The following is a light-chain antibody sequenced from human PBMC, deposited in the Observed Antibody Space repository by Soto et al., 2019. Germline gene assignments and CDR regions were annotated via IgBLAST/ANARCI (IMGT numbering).Light chain of an antibody. CDR1: SSDVGAYNF. CDR3: SSSTSSSTLEL. CDR2: DVS. Sequence: QSVLTQPASVSGSPGQSITISCTGTSSDVGAYNFVSWYQQRPGKAPKLMIFDVSNRPSGVSSRFSGSKSGNTASLTISGLQAEDEADYYCSSSTSSSTLELFGGGTKLTVL. J-gene: IGLJ2*01. V-gene: IGLV2-14*01.